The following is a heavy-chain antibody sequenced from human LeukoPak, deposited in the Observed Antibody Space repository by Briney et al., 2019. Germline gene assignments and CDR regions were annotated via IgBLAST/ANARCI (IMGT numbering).Heavy chain of an antibody. D-gene: IGHD3-16*02. J-gene: IGHJ4*02. CDR2: IYRTGST. CDR1: GGSISRGAY. Sequence: PSETLSLTCTVSGGSISRGAYWGWVRQPPGKGLEWIATIYRTGSTYYNPSLESRVTISVDTSKNQFSLKPSSVTAADTAVYYCARQLSDYDYVWGSYRPTWWFDYWGQGTLVTVSS. CDR3: ARQLSDYDYVWGSYRPTWWFDY. V-gene: IGHV4-38-2*02.